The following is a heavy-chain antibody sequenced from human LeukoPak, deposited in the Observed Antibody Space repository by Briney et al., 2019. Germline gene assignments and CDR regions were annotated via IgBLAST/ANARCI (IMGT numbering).Heavy chain of an antibody. D-gene: IGHD2-15*01. CDR1: GFTFSSYA. CDR3: AKSRGRVVVVAANDY. V-gene: IGHV3-23*01. J-gene: IGHJ4*02. Sequence: GGSLRLSCAASGFTFSSYAMSWVRQTPGKGLEWVSAISGSGGSTYYAGSVKGRFTISRDNSKNTLYLQMDSLRAEDTAVYYCAKSRGRVVVVAANDYWGQGTLVTVSS. CDR2: ISGSGGST.